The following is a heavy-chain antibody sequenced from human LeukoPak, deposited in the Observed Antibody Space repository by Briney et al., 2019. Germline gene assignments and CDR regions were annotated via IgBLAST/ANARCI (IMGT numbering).Heavy chain of an antibody. J-gene: IGHJ5*02. CDR1: GFTFSSYW. CDR2: IKTDGSEK. Sequence: GGSLRLSCEASGFTFSSYWMSGVRQAPGKGLEWVANIKTDGSEKYYVDSVKGRFTISRDDAKNSLYLQMSSLRAEDTAVYYCARDYTGYFPWGQGTLVIVSS. CDR3: ARDYTGYFP. D-gene: IGHD3-9*01. V-gene: IGHV3-7*03.